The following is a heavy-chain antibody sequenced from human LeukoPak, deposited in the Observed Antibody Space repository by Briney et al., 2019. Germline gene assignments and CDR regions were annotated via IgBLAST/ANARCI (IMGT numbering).Heavy chain of an antibody. CDR3: ARDARLDY. Sequence: GGSLRLSCAASGFTFISYGIHWIRQAPGKGLEWISYISSSSTYIKYADSVKGRFTISRDNARNSLYLQMNSLRAEDTAVYYCARDARLDYWGQGTLVTVSS. D-gene: IGHD6-6*01. V-gene: IGHV3-21*05. J-gene: IGHJ4*02. CDR2: ISSSSTYI. CDR1: GFTFISYG.